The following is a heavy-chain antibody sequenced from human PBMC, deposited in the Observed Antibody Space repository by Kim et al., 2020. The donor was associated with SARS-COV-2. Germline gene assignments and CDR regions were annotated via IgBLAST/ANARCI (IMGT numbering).Heavy chain of an antibody. J-gene: IGHJ6*02. CDR3: AAIPSSSWYEWPTYYYYYGMDV. Sequence: SVKVSCKASGFTFTSSAVQWVRQARGQRLEWIGWIVVGSGNTNYAQKFQERVTITRDMSTSTAYMELSSLRSEDTAVYYCAAIPSSSWYEWPTYYYYYGMDVWGQGTTVTVSS. CDR1: GFTFTSSA. CDR2: IVVGSGNT. D-gene: IGHD6-13*01. V-gene: IGHV1-58*01.